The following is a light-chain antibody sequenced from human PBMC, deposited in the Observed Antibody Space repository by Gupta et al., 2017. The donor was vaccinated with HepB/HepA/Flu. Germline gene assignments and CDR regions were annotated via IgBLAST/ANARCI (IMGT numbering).Light chain of an antibody. J-gene: IGKJ1*01. Sequence: DIVMTQSPDSLAVSLGERATINCKSSQTILYNTKNKNYLAWYQQRPGQPPKLLISWASIRESGVPDRFSGGGSGTDFTLTISSLQVEDVAVYYCQQYYRDPWTFGQGTKVEI. CDR3: QQYYRDPWT. CDR1: QTILYNTKNKNY. V-gene: IGKV4-1*01. CDR2: WAS.